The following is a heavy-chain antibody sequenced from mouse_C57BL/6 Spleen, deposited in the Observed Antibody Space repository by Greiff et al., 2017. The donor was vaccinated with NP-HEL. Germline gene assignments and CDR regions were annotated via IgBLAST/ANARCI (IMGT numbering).Heavy chain of an antibody. J-gene: IGHJ2*01. Sequence: VQLQQPGAELVRPGTSVKLSCKASGYTFTSYWMHWVKQRPGQGLEWIGVIDPSDSYTNYNQKFKGKATLTVDTSSSTSYMQLSSLTSEDSAVYYCARRGTGRGGYFDYWGQGTTLTVSS. D-gene: IGHD4-1*01. CDR2: IDPSDSYT. CDR3: ARRGTGRGGYFDY. V-gene: IGHV1-59*01. CDR1: GYTFTSYW.